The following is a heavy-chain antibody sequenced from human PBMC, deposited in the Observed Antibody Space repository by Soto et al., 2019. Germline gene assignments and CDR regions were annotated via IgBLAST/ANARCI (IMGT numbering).Heavy chain of an antibody. J-gene: IGHJ1*01. CDR3: ARAVYDYGDYAYAEYFQH. CDR1: GFTFSSYS. D-gene: IGHD4-17*01. Sequence: EVQLVESGGGLVQPGGSLRLSCAASGFTFSSYSMNWVRQAPGKGLEWVSYISSSSSTIYYADSVKGRFTISRDNAKNSLYLQMNSLRAEDTAVYYCARAVYDYGDYAYAEYFQHWGQGTLVTVSS. CDR2: ISSSSSTI. V-gene: IGHV3-48*01.